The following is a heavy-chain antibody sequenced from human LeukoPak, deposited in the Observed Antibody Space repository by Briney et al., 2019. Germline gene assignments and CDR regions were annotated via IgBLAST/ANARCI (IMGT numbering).Heavy chain of an antibody. Sequence: SETLSLTCTVSGSSISSNSYYWGWNRQPPGKELEWIASIYYGGNTYYNPSLKSRVTISVDTSKNQFTLKLSSVTAADTAVYYCARVYRDYDILSGYSPHYFDYWGQGTLVTVSS. D-gene: IGHD3-9*01. CDR2: IYYGGNT. CDR3: ARVYRDYDILSGYSPHYFDY. J-gene: IGHJ4*02. CDR1: GSSISSNSYY. V-gene: IGHV4-39*06.